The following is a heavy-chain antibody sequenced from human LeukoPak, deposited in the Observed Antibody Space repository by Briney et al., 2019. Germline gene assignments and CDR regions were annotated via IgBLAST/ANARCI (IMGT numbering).Heavy chain of an antibody. CDR3: AKVGRPYYDFWSGYYDYYYYYGMDV. CDR1: GFTFSSYA. CDR2: ISGSGGST. J-gene: IGHJ6*02. D-gene: IGHD3-3*01. V-gene: IGHV3-23*01. Sequence: GKSLRLSCAASGFTFSSYAMSWVRQAPGKGLEWVSAISGSGGSTYYADSVKGRFTISRDNSKNTLYLQMNSLRAEDTAVYYCAKVGRPYYDFWSGYYDYYYYYGMDVWGQGTTVTVSS.